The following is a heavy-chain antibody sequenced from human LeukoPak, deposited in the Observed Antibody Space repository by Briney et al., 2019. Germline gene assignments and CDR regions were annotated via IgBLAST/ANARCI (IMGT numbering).Heavy chain of an antibody. CDR2: INSDGSSI. CDR1: GVTFSSYW. V-gene: IGHV3-74*01. J-gene: IGHJ4*02. Sequence: GGSLRLSCAASGVTFSSYWMRWVRQAPGKGRVWVSRINSDGSSINYADSVKGRFTISRDNAKNTLYLQMDRLRAEDTAVYYCGRDAHHTGYGYCDYWGEGTLVTVSS. CDR3: GRDAHHTGYGYCDY. D-gene: IGHD5-18*01.